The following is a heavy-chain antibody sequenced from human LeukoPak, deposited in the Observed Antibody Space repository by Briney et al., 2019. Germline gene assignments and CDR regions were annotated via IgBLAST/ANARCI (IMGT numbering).Heavy chain of an antibody. CDR1: GGTFSSYA. J-gene: IGHJ4*02. V-gene: IGHV1-69*13. CDR3: AIVATPFDY. D-gene: IGHD2-2*02. Sequence: RASVKVSCKASGGTFSSYAISWVRQAPGQGLEWMGGIIPIFGTANYAQKFQGRVTITADESTSTAYMVLSSLRSEDTAVYYCAIVATPFDYWGQGTLVTVSS. CDR2: IIPIFGTA.